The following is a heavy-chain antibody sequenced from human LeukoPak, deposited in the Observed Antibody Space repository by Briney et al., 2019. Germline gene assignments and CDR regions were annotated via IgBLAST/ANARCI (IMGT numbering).Heavy chain of an antibody. CDR1: GFTFSSYS. J-gene: IGHJ4*02. Sequence: GGSLRLSCAASGFTFSSYSMNWVRQAPGKGLEWVSYISSSSSTIYYADSVKGRFTISRDNSKNTLYLQMNSLRAEDTAVYYCAKQGATAVAAGGDFDYWGQGTLVTVSS. CDR3: AKQGATAVAAGGDFDY. D-gene: IGHD6-19*01. CDR2: ISSSSSTI. V-gene: IGHV3-48*01.